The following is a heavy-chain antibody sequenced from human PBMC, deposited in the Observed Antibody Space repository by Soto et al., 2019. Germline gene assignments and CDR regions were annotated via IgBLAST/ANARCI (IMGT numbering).Heavy chain of an antibody. D-gene: IGHD4-4*01. CDR1: GFTFSDYY. J-gene: IGHJ6*02. Sequence: RLSCAASGFTFSDYYMSWIRQAPGKGLEWVSYIFSSGTTIYYADSVKGRFTISRDNAKNSLYLQMNSLRTEDTAVYYCARASRPKTVYYGMDVWGQGTTVTVSS. V-gene: IGHV3-11*01. CDR3: ARASRPKTVYYGMDV. CDR2: IFSSGTTI.